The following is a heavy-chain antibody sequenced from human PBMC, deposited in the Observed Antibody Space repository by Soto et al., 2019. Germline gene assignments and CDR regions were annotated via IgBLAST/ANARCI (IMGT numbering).Heavy chain of an antibody. CDR1: GYTFTSYY. Sequence: ASVKVSCKASGYTFTSYYIHWVRQAPGQGLEWMGIINPSGGSTSYAQKFQGRVTMTRDTSTSTVCMELSSLRDEDTAMYYCAKDLRYYGSGPSGWFDSWGQGTQVTVSS. D-gene: IGHD3-10*01. CDR3: AKDLRYYGSGPSGWFDS. CDR2: INPSGGST. V-gene: IGHV1-46*01. J-gene: IGHJ5*01.